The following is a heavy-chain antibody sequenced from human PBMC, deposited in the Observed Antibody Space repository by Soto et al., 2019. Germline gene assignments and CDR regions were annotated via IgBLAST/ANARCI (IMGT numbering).Heavy chain of an antibody. J-gene: IGHJ4*02. V-gene: IGHV3-21*04. D-gene: IGHD2-15*01. Sequence: PGGSLRLSCAASGFTFSSYSMNWVRQAPGKGLEWVSSISSSSSYIYYADSVKGRFTISRDNAKNSLYLQMNSLRSEDTAVYYCARVYCSGGSCYGIDYWGQGALVTVSS. CDR2: ISSSSSYI. CDR3: ARVYCSGGSCYGIDY. CDR1: GFTFSSYS.